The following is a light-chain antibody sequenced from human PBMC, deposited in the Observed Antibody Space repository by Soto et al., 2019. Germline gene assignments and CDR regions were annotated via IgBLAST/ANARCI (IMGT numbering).Light chain of an antibody. J-gene: IGKJ1*01. CDR3: HQYNSYL. CDR2: DAS. Sequence: DIQMTQSPSTLSASVGDRVTITCRASQSISSWLAWYQQEPGKAPKLLIYDASSLESGFPSRFSGSGSGTAFPPTISSVQPDVSATYYYHQYNSYLFGRRTRWIS. V-gene: IGKV1-5*01. CDR1: QSISSW.